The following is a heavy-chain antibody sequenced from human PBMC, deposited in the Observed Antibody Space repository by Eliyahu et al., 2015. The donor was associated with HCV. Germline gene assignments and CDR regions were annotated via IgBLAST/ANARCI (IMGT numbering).Heavy chain of an antibody. CDR1: GYTXXSXG. J-gene: IGHJ3*02. D-gene: IGHD3-3*01. CDR2: ISAYNGNT. V-gene: IGHV1-18*01. Sequence: QVQLVQSGAEVKKPGASVKVSCXASGYTXXSXGXSWVRQAPGQGLEWMGWISAYNGNTNYXQKLQGRVTMTTDTSTSTAYMELRSLRSDDTAVYYCARDRGITIFGVDAFDIWGQGTMVTVSS. CDR3: ARDRGITIFGVDAFDI.